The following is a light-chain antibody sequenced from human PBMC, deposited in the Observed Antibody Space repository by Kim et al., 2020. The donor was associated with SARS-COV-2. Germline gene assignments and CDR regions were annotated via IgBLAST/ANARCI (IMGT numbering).Light chain of an antibody. V-gene: IGKV1D-12*01. CDR1: QDVSSW. CDR3: QEANSALLA. Sequence: DIQMTQSPSSVSASVGDRVTITCRASQDVSSWLAWYQQKPGRAPKLLIYDASTLHSGVPSRFSGSGSGTDFTLTITNLQPEDSATYSCQEANSALLAFGPGTPMDIK. CDR2: DAS. J-gene: IGKJ3*01.